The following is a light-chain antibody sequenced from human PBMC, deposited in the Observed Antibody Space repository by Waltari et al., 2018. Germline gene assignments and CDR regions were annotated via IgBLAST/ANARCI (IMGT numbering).Light chain of an antibody. CDR1: QSVLHSSDNKNY. CDR3: QQYYSIPPVT. J-gene: IGKJ5*01. CDR2: WAS. V-gene: IGKV4-1*01. Sequence: DIVLTQSPDSLAVSLGERATINCKSSQSVLHSSDNKNYLSWYQQKAGQPPKLLINWASTRECGVPDRFSGSGSGTDFTLTISSLQAEDVAVYYCQQYYSIPPVTFGQGTRLEI.